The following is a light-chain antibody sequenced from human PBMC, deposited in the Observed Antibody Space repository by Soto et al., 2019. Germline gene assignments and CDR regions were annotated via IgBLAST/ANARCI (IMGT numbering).Light chain of an antibody. Sequence: QSALTQPRSVSGSPGQSVTISCTGTISDVGGYNYVSWYQQHPGKAPRLMIYDVTKRPSGVPDRFSGSKSGNTASLTVSGLQAEDEADYYCCSYAGSYTLYVFGTGTKVTVL. CDR2: DVT. V-gene: IGLV2-11*01. CDR3: CSYAGSYTLYV. J-gene: IGLJ1*01. CDR1: ISDVGGYNY.